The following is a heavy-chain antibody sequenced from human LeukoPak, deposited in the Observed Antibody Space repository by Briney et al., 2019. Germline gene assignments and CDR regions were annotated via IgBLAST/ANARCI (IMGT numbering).Heavy chain of an antibody. V-gene: IGHV1-46*01. Sequence: ASVSVSCEASGYTFTIYYMHWVRQAPGQGREGRGIINPSGGSTSYAQKFQGRVTMTRDTSTSTVYMELSSLRSEDTAVYYCARSEWEPQAFDIWGQGTMVTVSS. CDR1: GYTFTIYY. D-gene: IGHD1-26*01. CDR3: ARSEWEPQAFDI. J-gene: IGHJ3*02. CDR2: INPSGGST.